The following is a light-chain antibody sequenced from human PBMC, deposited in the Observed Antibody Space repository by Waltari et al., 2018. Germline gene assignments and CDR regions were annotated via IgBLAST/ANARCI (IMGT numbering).Light chain of an antibody. V-gene: IGKV3-11*01. Sequence: EIVSTQSRATLSLSQAERATLSCRASQSVARYLAWYQQKPGQAPRLLIYDASNRATGIPARFSGSGSGTDFTLTISGLEADDFAVYFCQQRGNSPTTFGQGTRLEI. CDR1: QSVARY. CDR3: QQRGNSPTT. CDR2: DAS. J-gene: IGKJ5*01.